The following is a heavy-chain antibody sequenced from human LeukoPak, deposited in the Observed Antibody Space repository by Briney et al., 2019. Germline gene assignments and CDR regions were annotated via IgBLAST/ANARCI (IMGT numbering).Heavy chain of an antibody. CDR3: ARDQPPPTNYDSPYYYYGMDV. CDR2: INHSGST. CDR1: GGSVSSGSYY. J-gene: IGHJ6*02. D-gene: IGHD3-3*01. Sequence: PSKTLSLTCTVSGGSVSSGSYYWSWIRQPPGKGLEWIGEINHSGSTNYNPSLKSRVTITVDTSKNQFSLKLSSVTAADTAVYYCARDQPPPTNYDSPYYYYGMDVWGQGTTVTVSS. V-gene: IGHV4-39*07.